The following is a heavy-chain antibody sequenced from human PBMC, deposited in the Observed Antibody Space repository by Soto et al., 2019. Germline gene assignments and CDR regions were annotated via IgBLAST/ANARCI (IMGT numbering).Heavy chain of an antibody. D-gene: IGHD2-2*01. CDR2: ISGRGDITYNADST. V-gene: IGHV3-23*01. CDR1: GFTFSSYA. CDR3: ATLNGSTYYYYYYPMDV. J-gene: IGHJ6*02. Sequence: LRLSCAASGFTFSSYAMSWVRRAPGKGLEWVSAISGRGDITYNADSTYYADSVKGRFSISRDNARNTLYLQMNSLRAEDTAVYYCATLNGSTYYYYYYPMDVWGQGTTVTVSS.